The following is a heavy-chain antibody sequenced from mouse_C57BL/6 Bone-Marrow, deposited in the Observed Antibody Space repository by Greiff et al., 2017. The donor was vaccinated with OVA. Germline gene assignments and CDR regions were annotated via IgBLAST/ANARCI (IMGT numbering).Heavy chain of an antibody. J-gene: IGHJ3*01. CDR3: ARSGYSNYGFAY. CDR1: GYTFTSYG. CDR2: IYPRSGNT. Sequence: VQLQQSGAELARPGASVKLSCKASGYTFTSYGISWVKQRTGQGLEWIGEIYPRSGNTYYNEKFKGKGTLTADKSSSTAYMELRSLTSEDSAVYFCARSGYSNYGFAYWGQGTLVTVSA. D-gene: IGHD2-5*01. V-gene: IGHV1-81*01.